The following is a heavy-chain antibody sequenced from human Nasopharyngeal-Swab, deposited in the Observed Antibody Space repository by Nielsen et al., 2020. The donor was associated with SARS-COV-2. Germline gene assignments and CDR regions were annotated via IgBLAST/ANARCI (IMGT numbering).Heavy chain of an antibody. D-gene: IGHD2-15*01. CDR2: IYSGGST. J-gene: IGHJ4*02. V-gene: IGHV3-53*01. CDR3: ARATPTYSGGDFDY. Sequence: GESLKISCAASGFTFSDYYMSWVRQAPGKGLEWVSVIYSGGSTYYADSVKGRFTISRDNSKNTLYLQMNSLRAEDTAVYYCARATPTYSGGDFDYWGQGTLVTVSS. CDR1: GFTFSDYY.